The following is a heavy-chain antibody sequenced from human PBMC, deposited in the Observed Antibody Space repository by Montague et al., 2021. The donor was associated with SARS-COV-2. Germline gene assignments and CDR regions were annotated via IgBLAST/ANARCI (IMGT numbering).Heavy chain of an antibody. D-gene: IGHD7-27*01. CDR3: ARENRNRASRDWGRD. J-gene: IGHJ4*02. CDR2: TSDTGST. V-gene: IGHV4-61*05. Sequence: SETLSLTCTVSGGSISSSTYYWGWIRQPPGRGLEWIGYTSDTGSTNYNPSLKSRVAISVDASNNQFSLNLYSVTAADTAVYYCARENRNRASRDWGRDWGQGTLVTVSS. CDR1: GGSISSSTYY.